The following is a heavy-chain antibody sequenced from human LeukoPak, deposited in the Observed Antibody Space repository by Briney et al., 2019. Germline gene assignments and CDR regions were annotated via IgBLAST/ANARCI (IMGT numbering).Heavy chain of an antibody. D-gene: IGHD3-22*01. CDR1: GYTFTSYG. CDR3: ARSGGSGYFDGY. Sequence: ASVKVSCKASGYTFTSYGISWVRQATGQGLERMGWMNPNSGNTGYAQKFQGRVTMTRNTSISTAYMELSSLRSEDTAVYYCARSGGSGYFDGYWGQGTLVTVSS. V-gene: IGHV1-8*02. J-gene: IGHJ4*02. CDR2: MNPNSGNT.